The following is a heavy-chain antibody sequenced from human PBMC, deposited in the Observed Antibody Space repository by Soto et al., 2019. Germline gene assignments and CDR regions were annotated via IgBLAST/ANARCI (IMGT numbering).Heavy chain of an antibody. CDR3: ASAPYYDFWSGPH. J-gene: IGHJ4*02. Sequence: PSETLSLTCTVSGGSISSGDYYWSWIRQPPGKGLEWIGYIYYSGSTYYNPSLKSRVTISVDTSKNQFSLKLSSVTAADTAVYYCASAPYYDFWSGPHWGQGTLVTVSS. CDR1: GGSISSGDYY. D-gene: IGHD3-3*01. CDR2: IYYSGST. V-gene: IGHV4-30-4*01.